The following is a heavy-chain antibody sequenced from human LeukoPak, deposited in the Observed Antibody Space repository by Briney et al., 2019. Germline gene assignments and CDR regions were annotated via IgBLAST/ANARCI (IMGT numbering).Heavy chain of an antibody. CDR2: ISYDGSNK. V-gene: IGHV3-30*18. CDR1: GFTFSSYG. CDR3: AKDCCSSTSCYGYYYYGMDV. J-gene: IGHJ6*02. Sequence: GRSLRLSCAASGFTFSSYGMHWVRQAPGKGLEWVAVISYDGSNKYYADSVKGRFTISRDNSKNTLYLQMNSLRAEDTAVYYCAKDCCSSTSCYGYYYYGMDVWGQGTTVTVSS. D-gene: IGHD2-2*01.